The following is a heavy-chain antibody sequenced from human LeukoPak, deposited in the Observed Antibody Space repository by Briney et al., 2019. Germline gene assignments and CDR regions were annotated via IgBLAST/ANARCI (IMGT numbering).Heavy chain of an antibody. CDR1: GGSISSSSYY. V-gene: IGHV4-39*07. CDR3: AREIYSGLGVLY. D-gene: IGHD2-15*01. Sequence: PSETLSLTCTVSGGSISSSSYYWGWIRQPPGKGLEWIGSIYYSGSTYYNPSLKSRVTISVDTSKNQFSLKLSSVTAADTAVYYCAREIYSGLGVLYWGQGTLVTVSS. J-gene: IGHJ4*02. CDR2: IYYSGST.